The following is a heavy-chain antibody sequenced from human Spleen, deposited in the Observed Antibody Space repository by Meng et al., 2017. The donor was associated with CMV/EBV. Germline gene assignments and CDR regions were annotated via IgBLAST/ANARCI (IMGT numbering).Heavy chain of an antibody. CDR1: GYTFTGYY. D-gene: IGHD3-3*01. V-gene: IGHV1-2*02. Sequence: ASVKVSCKASGYTFTGYYMHWVRQAPGQGLEWMGWINPNSGGTNYAQKLQGRVTMTTDTSTSTAYMELRSLRSDDTAVYYCARSSGEADFWSGYPYWGQGTLVTVSS. CDR3: ARSSGEADFWSGYPY. CDR2: INPNSGGT. J-gene: IGHJ4*02.